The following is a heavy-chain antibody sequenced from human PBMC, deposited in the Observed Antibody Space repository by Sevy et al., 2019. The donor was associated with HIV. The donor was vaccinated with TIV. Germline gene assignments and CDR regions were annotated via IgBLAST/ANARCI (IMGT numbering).Heavy chain of an antibody. Sequence: GGSVRLSCAASGFTFSNAWMSWVRQAPGKGLEWVGRIKSKTVGGRTDYAAPVKGRLTISIDDSKNTLYLQMNSLKTEDTAINYCTTDTKKQRVYALLDYWGQGTLVTVSS. V-gene: IGHV3-15*01. CDR2: IKSKTVGGRT. CDR3: TTDTKKQRVYALLDY. J-gene: IGHJ4*02. D-gene: IGHD2-8*01. CDR1: GFTFSNAW.